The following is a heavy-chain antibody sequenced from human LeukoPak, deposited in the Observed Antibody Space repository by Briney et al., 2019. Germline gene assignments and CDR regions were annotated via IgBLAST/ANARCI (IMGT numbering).Heavy chain of an antibody. CDR2: IYYSGST. J-gene: IGHJ6*03. Sequence: SETLSLTCAVYGGSFSGYYWSWIRQPPGKGLEWIGYIYYSGSTNYNPSLKSRVTISVDTSKNQFSLKLSSVTAADTAVYYCARVPVDYYDSSGYYFHYYYYMDVWGKGTTVTISS. D-gene: IGHD3-22*01. CDR1: GGSFSGYY. CDR3: ARVPVDYYDSSGYYFHYYYYMDV. V-gene: IGHV4-59*01.